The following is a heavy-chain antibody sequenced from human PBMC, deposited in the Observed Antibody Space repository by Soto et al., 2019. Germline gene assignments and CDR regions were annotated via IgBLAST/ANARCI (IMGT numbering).Heavy chain of an antibody. CDR1: GGSISSYY. D-gene: IGHD6-13*01. CDR3: ARGSSYAGSYYYSYMDV. Sequence: TSETLSLTCTVSGGSISSYYWSWIRQPPGKGLEWIGYIYYSGSTNYNPSLKSRVTISVDTSKNQFSLKLSSVTAADTAVYYCARGSSYAGSYYYSYMDVWGKGTTVTVSS. V-gene: IGHV4-59*01. CDR2: IYYSGST. J-gene: IGHJ6*03.